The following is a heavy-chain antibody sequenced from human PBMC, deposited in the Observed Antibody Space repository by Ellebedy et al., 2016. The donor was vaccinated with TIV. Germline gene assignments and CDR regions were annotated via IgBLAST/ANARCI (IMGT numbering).Heavy chain of an antibody. CDR1: GGSISSSSYY. V-gene: IGHV4-39*01. CDR3: ASRPYSSGWVYYFDY. CDR2: IYYSGST. Sequence: GSLRLXXTVSGGSISSSSYYWGRIRQPPGKGLEWIGSIYYSGSTYYNPSLKSRVTISVDTSKNQFSLKLSSVTAADTAVYYCASRPYSSGWVYYFDYWGQGTLVTVSS. D-gene: IGHD6-19*01. J-gene: IGHJ4*02.